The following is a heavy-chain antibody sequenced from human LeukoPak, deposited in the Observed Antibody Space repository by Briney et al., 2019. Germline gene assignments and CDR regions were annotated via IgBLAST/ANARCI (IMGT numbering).Heavy chain of an antibody. CDR2: IYTSGST. CDR3: ARRYYYDSSGYYYVY. J-gene: IGHJ4*02. Sequence: KPSETLSLXCTVSGGSSNNYYWSWIRQSAGKGLEWIGRIYTSGSTNYNPSLKSRVSMSVDTSKNQFSLRLRSVTAADTAVYYCARRYYYDSSGYYYVYWGQGTLVTVSS. D-gene: IGHD3-22*01. CDR1: GGSSNNYY. V-gene: IGHV4-4*07.